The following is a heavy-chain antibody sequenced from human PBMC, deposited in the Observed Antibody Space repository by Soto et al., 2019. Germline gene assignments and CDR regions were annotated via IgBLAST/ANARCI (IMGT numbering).Heavy chain of an antibody. CDR1: GFTFSSYW. CDR2: INSDGSST. J-gene: IGHJ2*01. D-gene: IGHD3-3*01. V-gene: IGHV3-74*01. Sequence: VGSLRLSCAASGFTFSSYWMHWVRQAPGKGLVWVSRINSDGSSTSYADSVKGRFTISRDNAKNTLYLQMNSLRAEDTAVYYCARAVEYYDFWSGTWYFDLWGRGTLVTVSS. CDR3: ARAVEYYDFWSGTWYFDL.